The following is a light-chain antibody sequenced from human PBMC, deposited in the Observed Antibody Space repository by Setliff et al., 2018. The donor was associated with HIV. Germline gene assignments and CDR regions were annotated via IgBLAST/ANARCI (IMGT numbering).Light chain of an antibody. CDR3: CLYAGSYTYV. Sequence: QSALAQPRSVSGSPGQSVTISCTGTSSDVGTYKYVSWYQQHPGKAPKLMIYDVTKRPSGVPDRFSGSKSGNTASLTISGLQAEDEADYYCCLYAGSYTYVFGTGTKVTV. CDR1: SSDVGTYKY. J-gene: IGLJ1*01. V-gene: IGLV2-11*01. CDR2: DVT.